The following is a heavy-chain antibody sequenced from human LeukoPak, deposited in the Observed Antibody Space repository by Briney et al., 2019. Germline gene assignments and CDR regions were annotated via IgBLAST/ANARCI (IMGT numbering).Heavy chain of an antibody. CDR3: ARGGTTVPPKNFDY. J-gene: IGHJ4*02. CDR1: GFTFSSYW. CDR2: IKQDGSQK. Sequence: PGGSLRLSCAASGFTFSSYWMSWVRQAPVKGLEWVANIKQDGSQKYYVDSVKGRFTISRDNANNSLYLQMDRLRAENTAVYYCARGGTTVPPKNFDYWGQGTLVTVSS. V-gene: IGHV3-7*01. D-gene: IGHD4-17*01.